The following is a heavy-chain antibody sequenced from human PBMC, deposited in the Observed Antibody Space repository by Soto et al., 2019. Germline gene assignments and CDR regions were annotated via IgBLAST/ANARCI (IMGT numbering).Heavy chain of an antibody. D-gene: IGHD3-22*01. J-gene: IGHJ4*02. Sequence: GGSLRLSCAASGFTFSDYYMSWIRQAPGKGLEWVSYISSSSSYTNYADSVKGRFTISRDNSKNTVYLQMNSLRAEDTAVYYCAKDTYYHDSSGYYIFDYWGQGTLVTVSS. CDR3: AKDTYYHDSSGYYIFDY. CDR2: ISSSSSYT. V-gene: IGHV3-11*06. CDR1: GFTFSDYY.